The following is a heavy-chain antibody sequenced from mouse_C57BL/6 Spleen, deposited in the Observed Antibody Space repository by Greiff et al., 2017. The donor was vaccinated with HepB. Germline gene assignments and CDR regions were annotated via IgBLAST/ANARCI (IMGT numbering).Heavy chain of an antibody. Sequence: VQLQQSGAELVKPGASVKLSCTASGFNIKDYYMHWVKQRTEQGLEWIGRFDPEDGETKYGPNFQGKATITADTSSNTAYLQLSSLTSEDTAVYYCARNAITTVVALDYWGQGTTLTVSS. V-gene: IGHV14-2*01. CDR2: FDPEDGET. CDR3: ARNAITTVVALDY. CDR1: GFNIKDYY. D-gene: IGHD1-1*01. J-gene: IGHJ2*01.